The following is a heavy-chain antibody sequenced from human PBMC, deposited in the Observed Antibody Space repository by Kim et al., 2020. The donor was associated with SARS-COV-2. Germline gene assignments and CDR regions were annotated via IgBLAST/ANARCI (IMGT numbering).Heavy chain of an antibody. J-gene: IGHJ3*02. CDR2: ISYDGSNK. CDR1: GFTFSSYG. CDR3: ADTGYSSSWGAFDI. V-gene: IGHV3-30*03. Sequence: GGSLRLSCAASGFTFSSYGMHWVRQAPGKGLEWVAVISYDGSNKYYADSVKGRFTISRDNSKNTLYLQMNSLRAEDTAVYYCADTGYSSSWGAFDIWGQG. D-gene: IGHD6-13*01.